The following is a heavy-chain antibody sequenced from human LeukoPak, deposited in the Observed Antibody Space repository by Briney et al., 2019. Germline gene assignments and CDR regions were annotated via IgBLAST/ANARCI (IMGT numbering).Heavy chain of an antibody. D-gene: IGHD3-9*01. CDR1: GGSISSYY. CDR3: ASVGLDWGMTAAEY. J-gene: IGHJ4*02. CDR2: IYYSGST. V-gene: IGHV4-59*01. Sequence: SETLSLTCTVSGGSISSYYWNWIRQPPGKGLEWIGYIYYSGSTNYNPSLKSRVTMSVGTSKNQFSLRLSSVTAADTAVYYCASVGLDWGMTAAEYWGQGTLVTVSS.